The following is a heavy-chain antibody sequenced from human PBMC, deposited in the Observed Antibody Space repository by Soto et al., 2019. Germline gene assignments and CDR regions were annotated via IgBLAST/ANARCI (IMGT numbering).Heavy chain of an antibody. J-gene: IGHJ6*02. CDR1: GFTFSTYG. V-gene: IGHV3-30*18. D-gene: IGHD3-10*01. CDR3: AKDFKVSGSHYGTLNYYYGMDV. CDR2: ISYDGYLK. Sequence: GGSLKLSCAASGFTFSTYGMQWVRQAPGKGLEWVAVISYDGYLKYYVDAVKGRFTVARDNSKNTLFLEMNSLRVEDTAVYFCAKDFKVSGSHYGTLNYYYGMDVWGQGTTVTVSS.